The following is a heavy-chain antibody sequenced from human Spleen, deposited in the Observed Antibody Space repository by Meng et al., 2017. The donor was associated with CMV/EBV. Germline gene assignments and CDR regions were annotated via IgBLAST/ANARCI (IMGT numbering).Heavy chain of an antibody. D-gene: IGHD1-7*01. V-gene: IGHV3-53*01. CDR3: ARGRNYQVDFDY. J-gene: IGHJ4*02. CDR1: GFTVSSNY. Sequence: GGSLRLSCAASGFTVSSNYMSWVRQAPGKGLEWVSVIYSGGSTYYADSVEGRFTISRDNSKNTLYLQMDSLRLEDTAIYYCARGRNYQVDFDYWGQGTLVTVSS. CDR2: IYSGGST.